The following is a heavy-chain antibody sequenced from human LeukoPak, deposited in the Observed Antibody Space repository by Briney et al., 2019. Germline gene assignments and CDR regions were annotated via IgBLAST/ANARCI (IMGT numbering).Heavy chain of an antibody. CDR1: GFTFNIYT. J-gene: IGHJ4*02. V-gene: IGHV3-21*01. CDR3: ATTPVAVDY. CDR2: IRSGSTYK. Sequence: GGSLRLSCAASGFTFNIYTMNWVRQAPGKGLEWVSSIRSGSTYKYYADSVKGRFTISRDNAKNSLYLQMNSLRAEDTALYYCATTPVAVDYWGQGTLVTVSS. D-gene: IGHD6-19*01.